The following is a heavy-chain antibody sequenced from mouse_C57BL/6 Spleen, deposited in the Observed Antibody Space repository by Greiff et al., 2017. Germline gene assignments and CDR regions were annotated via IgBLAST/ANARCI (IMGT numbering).Heavy chain of an antibody. Sequence: QVQLQQPGAELVKPGASVKMSCKASGYTFTSYWITWVKQRPGQGLEWIGDIYPGSGSTNYNEKFKSKATLTVDTSSSTAYMQLSSLTSEDSGVYYSAREDTTVVEDYWGQGTTLTVSS. CDR1: GYTFTSYW. D-gene: IGHD1-1*01. CDR2: IYPGSGST. V-gene: IGHV1-55*01. CDR3: AREDTTVVEDY. J-gene: IGHJ2*01.